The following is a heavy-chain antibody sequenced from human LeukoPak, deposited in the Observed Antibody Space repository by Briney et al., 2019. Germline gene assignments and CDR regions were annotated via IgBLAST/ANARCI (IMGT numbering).Heavy chain of an antibody. V-gene: IGHV3-23*01. CDR2: ISGSGGST. CDR1: GFTFSSYA. CDR3: AKDLDCSSTSCYKDY. D-gene: IGHD2-2*02. J-gene: IGHJ4*02. Sequence: GGSLRLSCTASGFTFSSYAMSWVRQAPGKGLEWVSAISGSGGSTYYADSVKGRFTISRDNSKNTLYLQMNSLRAEDTAVYYCAKDLDCSSTSCYKDYWGQGTLVTVSS.